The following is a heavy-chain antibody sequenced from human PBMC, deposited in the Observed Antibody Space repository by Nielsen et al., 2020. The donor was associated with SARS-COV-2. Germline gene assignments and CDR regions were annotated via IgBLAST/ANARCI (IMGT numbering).Heavy chain of an antibody. CDR3: AKDEISGWPYYYGMDV. V-gene: IGHV3-30*02. Sequence: GESLKISCAASGLTFSSYGMHWVRQAPGKGLEWVAVVSSDGYRKYYGDSVQGRFTISRDNSKNTVYLQMDSLTVEDTAMYYCAKDEISGWPYYYGMDVWGQGTTVTVSS. CDR1: GLTFSSYG. J-gene: IGHJ6*02. CDR2: VSSDGYRK. D-gene: IGHD6-19*01.